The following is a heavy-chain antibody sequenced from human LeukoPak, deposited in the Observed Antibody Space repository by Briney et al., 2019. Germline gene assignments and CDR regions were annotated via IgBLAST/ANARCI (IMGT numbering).Heavy chain of an antibody. CDR2: INPNSGGT. D-gene: IGHD3-3*01. V-gene: IGHV1-2*02. Sequence: ASVKVSCKASGYTFTGYYMHWVRQAPGQGLEWMGWINPNSGGTNYAQKFQGRVSMTRDTSISTAYMELSRLRSDDTAVYYCARPYYDFWSGYNIYYFDYWGQGTLVTVSP. J-gene: IGHJ4*02. CDR1: GYTFTGYY. CDR3: ARPYYDFWSGYNIYYFDY.